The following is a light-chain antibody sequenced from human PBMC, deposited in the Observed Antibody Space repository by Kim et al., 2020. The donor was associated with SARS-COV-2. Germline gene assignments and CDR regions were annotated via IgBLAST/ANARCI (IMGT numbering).Light chain of an antibody. J-gene: IGLJ3*02. V-gene: IGLV2-14*01. CDR1: RSDVGGYNY. CDR2: AVS. CDR3: TSYTSSITWV. Sequence: QSALTQPASVSGSPGQSITMSCTGTRSDVGGYNYVSWYQQHPGKAPKLMLYAVSNRPSGVSNRFSGSKSGNTASLTISGLQAEDEADYYCTSYTSSITWVFGGGTQLTVL.